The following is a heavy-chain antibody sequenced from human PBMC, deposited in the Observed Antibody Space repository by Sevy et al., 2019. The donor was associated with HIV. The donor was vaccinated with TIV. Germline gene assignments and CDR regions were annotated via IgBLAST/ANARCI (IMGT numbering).Heavy chain of an antibody. CDR3: ARARDYYNSVGPYYFDY. CDR1: GFIFTTYE. D-gene: IGHD3-22*01. V-gene: IGHV3-48*03. J-gene: IGHJ4*02. CDR2: ITSSGSTI. Sequence: GGSLRLSCAASGFIFTTYEMNWVRHAPGKGLEWVSYITSSGSTIYYADSVKGRFSISRDNVKNSLYLQMNNLRAEDTAVYYCARARDYYNSVGPYYFDYWGQGTLVTVSS.